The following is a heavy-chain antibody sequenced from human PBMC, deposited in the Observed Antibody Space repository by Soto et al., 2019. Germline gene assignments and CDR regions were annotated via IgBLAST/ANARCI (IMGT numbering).Heavy chain of an antibody. J-gene: IGHJ4*02. CDR3: ASGEYGGNYPFDY. D-gene: IGHD4-4*01. V-gene: IGHV1-69*12. CDR2: IIPIFGTA. CDR1: GGTFSSYA. Sequence: QVQLVQSGAEVKKPGSSVKVSCKASGGTFSSYAISWVRQAPGQGLEWMGGIIPIFGTANYAQKFQGRVTITADESRGTAYMELSSLRSEDTAMYYCASGEYGGNYPFDYWGQGTLGTVSS.